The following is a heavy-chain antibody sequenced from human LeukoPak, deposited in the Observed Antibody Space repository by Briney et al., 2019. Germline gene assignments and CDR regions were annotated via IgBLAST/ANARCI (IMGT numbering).Heavy chain of an antibody. V-gene: IGHV4-59*01. D-gene: IGHD2-2*01. CDR3: ARIPVVVPAATYGMDV. Sequence: SETLSLTCTVSGGSISSYYWSWIRQPPGKGLERIGYIYYSGSTNYNPSLKSRVTISVDTSKNQFSLKLSSVTAADTAVYYCARIPVVVPAATYGMDVWGQGTTVTVSS. CDR1: GGSISSYY. J-gene: IGHJ6*02. CDR2: IYYSGST.